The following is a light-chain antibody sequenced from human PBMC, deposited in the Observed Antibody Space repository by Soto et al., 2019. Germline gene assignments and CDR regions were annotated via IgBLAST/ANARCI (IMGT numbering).Light chain of an antibody. Sequence: DIQMTQSPSTLSASVGDTVTITCRASQSISNWLAWYQQRPGKAPNLLIYKASSLEGGVPSRFSGSGSGTDFTLTISSLQPDDFATYYCQQYNTSPWTFGQGPRVE. J-gene: IGKJ1*01. CDR2: KAS. CDR1: QSISNW. CDR3: QQYNTSPWT. V-gene: IGKV1-5*03.